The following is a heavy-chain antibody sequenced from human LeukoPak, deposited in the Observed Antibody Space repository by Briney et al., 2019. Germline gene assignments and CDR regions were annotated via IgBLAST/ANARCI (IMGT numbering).Heavy chain of an antibody. CDR1: GGSFSGYY. CDR3: ARVYYYDSSGYYDY. J-gene: IGHJ4*02. V-gene: IGHV4-34*01. Sequence: PSETLSLTCAVYGGSFSGYYWSWLRQPPGKGLEWIGEINHSGSTNYNPSLKSRVTISVDTSKNQFSLKLSSVTAADTAVYYCARVYYYDSSGYYDYWGQGTLVTVSS. CDR2: INHSGST. D-gene: IGHD3-22*01.